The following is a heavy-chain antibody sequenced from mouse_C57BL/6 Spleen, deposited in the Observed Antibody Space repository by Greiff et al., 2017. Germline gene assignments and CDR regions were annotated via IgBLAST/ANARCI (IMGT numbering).Heavy chain of an antibody. CDR2: ISSGSSTI. V-gene: IGHV5-17*01. Sequence: EVKLVASGGGLVKPGGSLKLSCAASGFTFSDYGMHWVRLAPEKGLEWVAYISSGSSTIYYADTVKGRFTISRANAKNTLFLQMTSLRSEDTAMYYCAVSTMVTTRRTYYAMDYWGQGTSVTVSS. CDR3: AVSTMVTTRRTYYAMDY. J-gene: IGHJ4*01. D-gene: IGHD2-2*01. CDR1: GFTFSDYG.